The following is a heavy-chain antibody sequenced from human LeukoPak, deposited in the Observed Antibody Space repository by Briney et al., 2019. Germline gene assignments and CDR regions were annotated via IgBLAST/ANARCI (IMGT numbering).Heavy chain of an antibody. J-gene: IGHJ4*02. CDR1: GFTFSNAW. CDR2: IKSKTDGGTT. D-gene: IGHD3-22*01. Sequence: PGGSLRLSCAASGFTFSNAWLSWVRQAPGKGLEWVGRIKSKTDGGTTDYAAPVKGRFTISRDDSKNTLYPQMNSLKTEDTAVYYCTTDPLADYDSSGYYYHYWGQGTLVTVSS. CDR3: TTDPLADYDSSGYYYHY. V-gene: IGHV3-15*01.